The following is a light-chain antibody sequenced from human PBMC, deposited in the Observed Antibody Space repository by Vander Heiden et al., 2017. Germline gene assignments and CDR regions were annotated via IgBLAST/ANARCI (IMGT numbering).Light chain of an antibody. CDR2: EVT. J-gene: IGLJ2*01. CDR3: LSYAGSNNLV. Sequence: QSAPTEPRARAGTPGPSVTVSCTGTSSYVGAYEYVSWYQQLPGKAPKLMIYEVTKRPSGVPDRFSGSKSGNTASLAVSGLQAEDEAYYYCLSYAGSNNLVFGGGTKLTVL. V-gene: IGLV2-8*01. CDR1: SSYVGAYEY.